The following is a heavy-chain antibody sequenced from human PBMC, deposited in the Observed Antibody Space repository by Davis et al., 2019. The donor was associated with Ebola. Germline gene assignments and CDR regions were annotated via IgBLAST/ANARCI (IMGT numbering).Heavy chain of an antibody. CDR2: IYYSGST. D-gene: IGHD2-2*01. J-gene: IGHJ4*02. CDR1: GGSISSYY. Sequence: SETLSLTCTVSGGSISSYYWSWIRQPPGKGLEWIGYIYYSGSTNYNPSLKSRVTISVDTSKNQFSLKLSSVTAVDTAVYYCARVRCSSTSCPFDYWGQGTLVTVSS. CDR3: ARVRCSSTSCPFDY. V-gene: IGHV4-59*01.